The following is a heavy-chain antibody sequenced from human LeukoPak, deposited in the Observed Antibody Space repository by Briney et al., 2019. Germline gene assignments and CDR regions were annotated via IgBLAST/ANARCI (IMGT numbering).Heavy chain of an antibody. J-gene: IGHJ3*02. Sequence: SVKVSCKASGYTFTSYDINWVRQATGQGLEWMGWMNPNSGNTGYAQKFQGRVTITRNTSISTAYMELSSLRSEDTAVYYCARGCGGDCSSAFDIWGQGTMVTVSS. D-gene: IGHD2-21*02. CDR2: MNPNSGNT. V-gene: IGHV1-8*03. CDR1: GYTFTSYD. CDR3: ARGCGGDCSSAFDI.